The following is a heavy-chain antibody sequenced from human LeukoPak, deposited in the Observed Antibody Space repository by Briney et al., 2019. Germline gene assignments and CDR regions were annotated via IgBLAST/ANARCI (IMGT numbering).Heavy chain of an antibody. V-gene: IGHV1-69*05. Sequence: SVNVSCKASGGTLSSYAITWVRQAPGQGREWMGWIVPFFGTTNYAQKFQGRVTLTTDESTSTAYMELSSLRSEDTAVYYCARVGRWLQLTGYFDYWGQGTLVTVSS. D-gene: IGHD5-24*01. CDR3: ARVGRWLQLTGYFDY. J-gene: IGHJ4*02. CDR2: IVPFFGTT. CDR1: GGTLSSYA.